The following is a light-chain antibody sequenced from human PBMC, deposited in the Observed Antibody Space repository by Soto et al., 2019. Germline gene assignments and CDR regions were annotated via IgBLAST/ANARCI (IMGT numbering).Light chain of an antibody. CDR2: AAS. Sequence: DIQMTQSPSSLSASVGDRVTITCRASQSISSYLNWYQQKLGKAPKLLIYAASSLQSGVPSRFSGSGSGTDFTLTISSLQPEDFATYYCQQSYSTAVAFGQGTKVEIK. CDR3: QQSYSTAVA. V-gene: IGKV1-39*01. J-gene: IGKJ1*01. CDR1: QSISSY.